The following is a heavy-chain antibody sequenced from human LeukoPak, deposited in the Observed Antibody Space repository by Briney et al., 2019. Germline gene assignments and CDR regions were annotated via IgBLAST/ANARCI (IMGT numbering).Heavy chain of an antibody. V-gene: IGHV3-66*01. D-gene: IGHD5-24*01. J-gene: IGHJ6*02. CDR1: GFTFRSYT. CDR2: LYSSGST. CDR3: AGRDKGYYYGMDV. Sequence: PGGSLRLSCAASGFTFRSYTMNWVRQAPGKGLEWVSLLYSSGSTYYTDSVKGRFTISRDSSKNTLYLQMNSLRAEDTAVYYCAGRDKGYYYGMDVWGQGTTVTVSS.